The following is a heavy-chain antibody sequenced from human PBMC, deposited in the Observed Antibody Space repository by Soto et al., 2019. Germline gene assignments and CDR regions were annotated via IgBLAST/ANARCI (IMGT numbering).Heavy chain of an antibody. Sequence: QVQLQESGPGLVKPSETLSLTCTVSGGAVSSGSDYWSWIRQPPGKGLEWIGYIYYSGTTSYNPSLKSRVTMSLDTSTNQFSLKLSSVTAADTAVYYCARYVDYWCQGALVTVSS. V-gene: IGHV4-61*01. CDR1: GGAVSSGSDY. J-gene: IGHJ4*02. CDR2: IYYSGTT. CDR3: ARYVDY. D-gene: IGHD3-16*01.